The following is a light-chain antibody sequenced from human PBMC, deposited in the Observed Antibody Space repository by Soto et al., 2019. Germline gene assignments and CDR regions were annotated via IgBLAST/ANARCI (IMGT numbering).Light chain of an antibody. CDR2: EVS. J-gene: IGLJ1*01. CDR3: SSYTSSTAYV. Sequence: QSVLTQPASVSGSPGQSITMSCTGTSSDVGGYNYVSWYQLHPGKAPKLMVYEVSNRPSGVSNRFSGSKSGNTASLTISGLQAEDEADYYCSSYTSSTAYVFGTGTKAPS. CDR1: SSDVGGYNY. V-gene: IGLV2-14*01.